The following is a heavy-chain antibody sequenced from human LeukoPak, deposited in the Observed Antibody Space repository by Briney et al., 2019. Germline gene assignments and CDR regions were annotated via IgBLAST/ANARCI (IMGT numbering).Heavy chain of an antibody. Sequence: SETLSLTCTVSGGSISSRSDYWGWIRQTPGKGLEWIGSLDSSGSTYYNPSLKSRVTISVGTSKNQFSLNLRSVTAADTAIYFCSRSHDCGGLYFYYYMDVWGKGTKVTVSS. V-gene: IGHV4-39*01. J-gene: IGHJ6*03. CDR1: GGSISSRSDY. D-gene: IGHD4-23*01. CDR3: SRSHDCGGLYFYYYMDV. CDR2: LDSSGST.